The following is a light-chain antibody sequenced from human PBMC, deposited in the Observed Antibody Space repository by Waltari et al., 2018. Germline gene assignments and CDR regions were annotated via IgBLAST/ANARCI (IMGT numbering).Light chain of an antibody. CDR3: QQYKSYPYT. J-gene: IGKJ2*01. CDR2: NTY. Sequence: DIQMTQSPSSLSASVGDRVTITCRASQDIGKSLTWFQQKPGKAPNSLIYNTYILQSGVPSKFSGSGTGTDFTLTISSLQPEDFATYYCQQYKSYPYTFGQGTNLETK. CDR1: QDIGKS. V-gene: IGKV1-16*02.